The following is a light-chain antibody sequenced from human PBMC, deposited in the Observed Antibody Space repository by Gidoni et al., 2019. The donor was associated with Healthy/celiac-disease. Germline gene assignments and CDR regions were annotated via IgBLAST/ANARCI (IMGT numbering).Light chain of an antibody. V-gene: IGKV3-11*01. CDR2: DAS. CDR3: QQRSNWPLLT. CDR1: QSVLSY. Sequence: EIVLTQYPATLSLSPGERATLSCRASQSVLSYLAWYQQKPGQAPSLLIYDASNRATGIPARFSGSGSGTDFTLTISSLEPEDFAVYYCQQRSNWPLLTFGGGTKVEIK. J-gene: IGKJ4*01.